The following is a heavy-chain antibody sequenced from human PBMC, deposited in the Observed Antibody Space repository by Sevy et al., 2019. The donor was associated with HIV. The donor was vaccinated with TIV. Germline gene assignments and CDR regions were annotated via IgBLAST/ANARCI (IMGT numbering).Heavy chain of an antibody. Sequence: SETLSLTCTVSSGSISTFYWSWIRQPPGKGLEWIGYIYSSGISNFNLSLKSRVTISLDTSKSQFSLKLTSVTAADTAVYYCAREWVGASRSFDYWGQGTLVTVSS. CDR3: AREWVGASRSFDY. CDR1: SGSISTFY. J-gene: IGHJ4*02. V-gene: IGHV4-59*13. D-gene: IGHD1-26*01. CDR2: IYSSGIS.